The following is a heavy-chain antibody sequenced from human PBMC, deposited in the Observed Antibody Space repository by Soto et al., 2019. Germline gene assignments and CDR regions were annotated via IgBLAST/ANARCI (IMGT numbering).Heavy chain of an antibody. V-gene: IGHV4-31*03. CDR3: ASKNTPDPRIAY. J-gene: IGHJ4*02. CDR1: GGSISSGGYY. CDR2: IYYSGST. Sequence: SETLSLTCTVSGGSISSGGYYWSWIRQHPGKGLEWIGYIYYSGSTYYNPSLKSRVTISVDTSKNQFSLKLSSVTAADTAVYYCASKNTPDPRIAYWGQGTLVTVSS.